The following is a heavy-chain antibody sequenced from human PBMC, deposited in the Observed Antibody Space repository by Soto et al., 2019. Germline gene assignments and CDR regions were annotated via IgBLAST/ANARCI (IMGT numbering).Heavy chain of an antibody. CDR3: ARRAPDAREYDH. V-gene: IGHV3-72*01. CDR2: SRNKGNSYTT. J-gene: IGHJ4*02. CDR1: GFIFSDHH. D-gene: IGHD6-6*01. Sequence: EVQLVESGGDLVQPGGSLRLSCAVSGFIFSDHHMGWVRQAPGKGLEWVGLSRNKGNSYTTEYAASVKGRFIISRDESKNSLYWQRNSLKPEDTAIYYCARRAPDAREYDHGGKGPLVTVPS.